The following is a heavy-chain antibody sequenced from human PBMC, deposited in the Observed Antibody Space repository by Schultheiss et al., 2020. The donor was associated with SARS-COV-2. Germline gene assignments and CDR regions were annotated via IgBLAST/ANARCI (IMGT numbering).Heavy chain of an antibody. V-gene: IGHV3-53*04. J-gene: IGHJ3*02. CDR1: GFTFSSYA. Sequence: GGSLRLSCAASGFTFSSYAMSWVRQAPGKGLEWVSVIYSGGSTYYADSVKGRFTISRHNSKNTLYLQMNSLRAEDTAVYYSARYCGGDCYDAFDIWGQGTMVTVSS. CDR2: IYSGGST. CDR3: ARYCGGDCYDAFDI. D-gene: IGHD2-21*01.